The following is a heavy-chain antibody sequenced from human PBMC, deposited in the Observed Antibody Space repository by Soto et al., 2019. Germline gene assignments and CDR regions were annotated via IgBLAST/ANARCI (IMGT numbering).Heavy chain of an antibody. CDR3: ARDRAAAAGQFYYYYYGMDV. V-gene: IGHV3-21*01. Sequence: GGSLRLSCAASGFTFSSYSMNWVRQAPGKGLEWVSSISSSSSYIYYADSVKGRFTISRDNAKNSLYLQMNSLRAEDTAVYYCARDRAAAAGQFYYYYYGMDVWGQGTTVTVSS. J-gene: IGHJ6*02. CDR2: ISSSSSYI. CDR1: GFTFSSYS. D-gene: IGHD6-13*01.